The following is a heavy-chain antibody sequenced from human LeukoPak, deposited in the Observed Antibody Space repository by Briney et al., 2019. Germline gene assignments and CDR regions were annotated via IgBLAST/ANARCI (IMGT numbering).Heavy chain of an antibody. D-gene: IGHD3-3*01. CDR2: ISAYNGNT. V-gene: IGHV1-18*01. CDR1: GYTFTSYG. Sequence: ASVKVSCKASGYTFTSYGISWVRQAPGQGLEWMGWISAYNGNTNYAQKLQGRVTMTTGTSTSTAYMELRSLRSDDTAVYYCARGGSITIFGVVIPFDYWGQGTLVTVSS. CDR3: ARGGSITIFGVVIPFDY. J-gene: IGHJ4*02.